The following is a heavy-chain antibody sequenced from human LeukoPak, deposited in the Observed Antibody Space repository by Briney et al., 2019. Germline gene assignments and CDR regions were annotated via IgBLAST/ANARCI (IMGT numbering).Heavy chain of an antibody. CDR1: GGSISSSNYY. CDR3: ASHVSGYYDVFDI. CDR2: IYYSGST. D-gene: IGHD3-9*01. Sequence: PSETLSLTCSVSGGSISSSNYYWGWIRQPPGKGLEWTGTIYYSGSTYYNPSLKSRVTIPIDTSKKQFSLKLSSVTDADTAVFYCASHVSGYYDVFDIWDQGTMVTVSS. J-gene: IGHJ3*02. V-gene: IGHV4-39*01.